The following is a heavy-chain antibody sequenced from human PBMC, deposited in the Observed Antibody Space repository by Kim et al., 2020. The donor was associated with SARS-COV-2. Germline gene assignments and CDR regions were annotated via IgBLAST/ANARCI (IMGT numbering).Heavy chain of an antibody. D-gene: IGHD6-6*01. CDR1: GFTFSSYW. V-gene: IGHV3-7*01. CDR3: ARDQESSIAEYYFDY. CDR2: IKQDGSEK. J-gene: IGHJ4*02. Sequence: GSLRLSCAASGFTFSSYWMSWVRQAPGKGLEWVANIKQDGSEKYYVDSVKGRFTISRDNAKNSLYLQMNSLRAEDTAVYYCARDQESSIAEYYFDYWGRGTLVTVSS.